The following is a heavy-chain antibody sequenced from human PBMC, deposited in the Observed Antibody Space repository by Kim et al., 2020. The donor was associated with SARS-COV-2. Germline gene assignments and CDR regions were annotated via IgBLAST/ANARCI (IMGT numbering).Heavy chain of an antibody. CDR3: AKGYYDSSGYYDAFDI. D-gene: IGHD3-22*01. Sequence: SVKGRFTSSRDNAKNSLYLQMNSLRAEDTALYYCAKGYYDSSGYYDAFDIWGQGTMVTVSS. V-gene: IGHV3-9*01. J-gene: IGHJ3*02.